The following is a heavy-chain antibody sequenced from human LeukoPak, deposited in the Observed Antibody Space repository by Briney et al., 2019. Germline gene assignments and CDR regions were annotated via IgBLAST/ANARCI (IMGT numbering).Heavy chain of an antibody. Sequence: GESLKISCKGSGYSFTSYWVGWVRQMPGKGLEWMGIIYPGDSDTRYSPSFQGQVTISADKSISTAYPQWSSLKASDTAMYYCARQTSAAGIPNWFDPWGQGTLVTVSS. V-gene: IGHV5-51*01. CDR3: ARQTSAAGIPNWFDP. CDR1: GYSFTSYW. CDR2: IYPGDSDT. J-gene: IGHJ5*02. D-gene: IGHD6-13*01.